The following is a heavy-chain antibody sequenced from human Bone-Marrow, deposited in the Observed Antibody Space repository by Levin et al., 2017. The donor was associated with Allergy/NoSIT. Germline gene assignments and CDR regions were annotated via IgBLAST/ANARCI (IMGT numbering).Heavy chain of an antibody. CDR2: IRHDGREK. D-gene: IGHD1-14*01. V-gene: IGHV3-7*01. J-gene: IGHJ4*02. CDR3: AREPEGAYGGSDY. CDR1: GFTFSKYW. Sequence: GESLKISCAASGFTFSKYWMTWVRQAPGKGLEWVANIRHDGREKYHLDTVKGRFTISRDNAKNSLYLQMNSLRDEDTAVYYCAREPEGAYGGSDYWGQGTLVIVSS.